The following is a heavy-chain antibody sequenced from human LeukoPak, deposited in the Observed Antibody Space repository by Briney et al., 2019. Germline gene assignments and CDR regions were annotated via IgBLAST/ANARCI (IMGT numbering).Heavy chain of an antibody. CDR3: ARVGRQLWLLDY. J-gene: IGHJ4*02. D-gene: IGHD5-18*01. Sequence: ASVKVSCKASGYTFISYGISWVRQAPGQGLEWMGWISVHNGNTDYAQKLQGRVTMTTDTSTSTAYMELRSLRSDDTAVYYCARVGRQLWLLDYWGQGTLVTVSA. CDR1: GYTFISYG. CDR2: ISVHNGNT. V-gene: IGHV1-18*01.